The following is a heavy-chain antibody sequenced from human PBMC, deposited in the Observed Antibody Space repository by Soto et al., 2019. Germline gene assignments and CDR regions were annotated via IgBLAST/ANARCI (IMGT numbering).Heavy chain of an antibody. CDR1: SDSISRSHW. Sequence: SETLSLTCAVSSDSISRSHWLTWVRQSPGKGLEWIGEINHSGSINYNPSLKSRVTISVDTSKNQFSLKLSSVTAADTAVYYCARETYGSGSYYSYYWGQGTLVTVSS. CDR2: INHSGSI. CDR3: ARETYGSGSYYSYY. V-gene: IGHV4-4*02. J-gene: IGHJ4*02. D-gene: IGHD3-10*01.